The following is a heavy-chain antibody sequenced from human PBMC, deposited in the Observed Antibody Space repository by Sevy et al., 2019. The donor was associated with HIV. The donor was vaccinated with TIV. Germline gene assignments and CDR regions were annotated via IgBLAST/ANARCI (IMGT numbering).Heavy chain of an antibody. CDR1: GYSFTSYW. J-gene: IGHJ5*02. CDR3: ARQGNYCSSTSCPGWWFDP. Sequence: GESLKISCKGSGYSFTSYWIGWVRQMPGKGLEWMGIIYPGDSDTRHSPSFQGQVTISADKSISTAYLQWSSLKASDTAMYYCARQGNYCSSTSCPGWWFDPWGQGTLVTVSS. CDR2: IYPGDSDT. V-gene: IGHV5-51*01. D-gene: IGHD2-2*01.